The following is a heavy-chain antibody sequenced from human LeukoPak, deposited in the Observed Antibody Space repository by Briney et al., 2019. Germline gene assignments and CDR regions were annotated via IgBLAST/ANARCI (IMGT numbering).Heavy chain of an antibody. CDR2: ISTSSSYT. CDR1: GFTFSAFN. V-gene: IGHV3-11*05. Sequence: GGSLRLSCAASGFTFSAFNMNWIRQAPGKGLEWISYISTSSSYTNYADSVKDRFTISRDDAKSSLFLQMNTLTADDTAVYYCTRGGYYDASVGSWGQGTLVTVSS. J-gene: IGHJ5*02. D-gene: IGHD3-22*01. CDR3: TRGGYYDASVGS.